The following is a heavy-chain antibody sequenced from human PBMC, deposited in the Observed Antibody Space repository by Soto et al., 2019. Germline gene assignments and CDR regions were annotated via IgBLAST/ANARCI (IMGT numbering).Heavy chain of an antibody. D-gene: IGHD2-2*01. CDR1: DSSINNDDYY. J-gene: IGHJ6*02. Sequence: TLSLTCTVSDSSINNDDYYCNGNRQHTDNGLEWIGYIYYSGITYYNPSLKSRVTISVDTSKNQFSLKLSSVTAADTAVYYCARDRIVLVPAAIQAHYGMDVWGQGTTVT. CDR2: IYYSGIT. V-gene: IGHV4-31*03. CDR3: ARDRIVLVPAAIQAHYGMDV.